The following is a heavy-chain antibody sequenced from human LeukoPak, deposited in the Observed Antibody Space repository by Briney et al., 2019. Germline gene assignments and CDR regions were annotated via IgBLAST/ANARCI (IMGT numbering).Heavy chain of an antibody. J-gene: IGHJ4*02. CDR1: GGSISSGGYS. Sequence: SETLSLTCAVSGGSISSGGYSWGWIRQPPGKGLEWIGYIYHSGSTYYNPSLKSRVTISVDRSKNQFSLKLSSVTAADTAVYYCARGGLRIDYWGQGTLVTVSS. CDR2: IYHSGST. CDR3: ARGGLRIDY. V-gene: IGHV4-30-2*01. D-gene: IGHD4-17*01.